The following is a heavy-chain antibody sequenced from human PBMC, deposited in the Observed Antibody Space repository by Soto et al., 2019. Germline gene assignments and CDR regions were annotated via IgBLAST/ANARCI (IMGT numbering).Heavy chain of an antibody. V-gene: IGHV3-73*01. Sequence: PGGSLRLSCAASGFTIRGSAMHWVRQASGKGLEWVGRIASKAYSDATVYAASVKGRFTISRDDSENTAYLQMNSLKTEDTAVYYCARQTYTSSPGIDYWGQGTLVTVSS. CDR3: ARQTYTSSPGIDY. D-gene: IGHD6-6*01. CDR1: GFTIRGSA. J-gene: IGHJ4*02. CDR2: IASKAYSDAT.